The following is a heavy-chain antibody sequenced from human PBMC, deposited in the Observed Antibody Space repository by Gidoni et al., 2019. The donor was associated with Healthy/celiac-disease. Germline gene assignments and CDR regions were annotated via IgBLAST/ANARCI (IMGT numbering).Heavy chain of an antibody. D-gene: IGHD3-22*01. CDR1: GGSISSSSYY. CDR3: ARQLRAYYYDSSGRDTPREHDY. J-gene: IGHJ4*02. V-gene: IGHV4-39*01. CDR2: IYYSGST. Sequence: QLQLQESGPGLVKPSETLSLTCTVSGGSISSSSYYWGWIRQPPGKGLEWIGSIYYSGSTYYNPSLKSRVTISVDTSKNQFSLKLSSVTAADTAVYYCARQLRAYYYDSSGRDTPREHDYWGQGTLVTVSS.